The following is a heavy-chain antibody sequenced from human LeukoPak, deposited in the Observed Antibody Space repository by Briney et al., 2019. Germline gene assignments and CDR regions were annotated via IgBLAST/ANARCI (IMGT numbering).Heavy chain of an antibody. V-gene: IGHV4-59*08. J-gene: IGHJ4*02. CDR2: IYYSGST. D-gene: IGHD6-13*01. Sequence: SETLSLTCTVSGGSISGYYWSWIRQPPGKGLEWIGYIYYSGSTNYNPSLKSQVTISVDTSKNQFSLKLSSVTAADTAVYYCARRYEYSSSWYGNFDYWGQGTLVTVSS. CDR1: GGSISGYY. CDR3: ARRYEYSSSWYGNFDY.